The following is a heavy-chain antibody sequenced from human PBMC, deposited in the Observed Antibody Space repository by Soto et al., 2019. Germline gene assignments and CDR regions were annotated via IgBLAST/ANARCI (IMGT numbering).Heavy chain of an antibody. V-gene: IGHV3-9*01. CDR2: ISWHSGSI. CDR3: AKDMTGNPRGGNYYGMDV. Sequence: PGGSLRLSCAASGFTFDDYAIHWVRQAPGKGLEWVSGISWHSGSIGYADSVRGRFTISRDNAKNSLYMQMNSLRLEDTALYYCAKDMTGNPRGGNYYGMDVWGQGTTVTVSS. D-gene: IGHD3-16*01. CDR1: GFTFDDYA. J-gene: IGHJ6*02.